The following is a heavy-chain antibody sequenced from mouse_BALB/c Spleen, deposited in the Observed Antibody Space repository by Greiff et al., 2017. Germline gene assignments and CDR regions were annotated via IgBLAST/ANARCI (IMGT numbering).Heavy chain of an antibody. CDR1: GYTFTSYW. D-gene: IGHD3-3*01. CDR2: INPSTGYT. V-gene: IGHV1-7*01. CDR3: ASRDYYFDY. Sequence: VHLVESGAELAKPGASVKMSCKASGYTFTSYWMHWVKQRPGQGLEWIGYINPSTGYTEYNQKFKDKATLTADKSSSTAYMQLSSLTSEDSAVYYCASRDYYFDYWGQGTTLTVSS. J-gene: IGHJ2*01.